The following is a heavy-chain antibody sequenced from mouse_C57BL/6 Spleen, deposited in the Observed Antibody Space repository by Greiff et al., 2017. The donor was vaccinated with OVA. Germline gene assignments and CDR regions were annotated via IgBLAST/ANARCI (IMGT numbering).Heavy chain of an antibody. CDR2: IWRGGST. CDR1: GFSLTSYG. CDR3: AIITTVVGNYAMDY. Sequence: VMLVESGPGLVQPSQSLSITCTVSGFSLTSYGVHWVRQSPGKGLEWLGVIWRGGSTDYNAAFMSRLSITKDNSKSQVFFKMNSLQADDTAIYYCAIITTVVGNYAMDYWGQGTSVTVSS. J-gene: IGHJ4*01. D-gene: IGHD1-1*01. V-gene: IGHV2-5*01.